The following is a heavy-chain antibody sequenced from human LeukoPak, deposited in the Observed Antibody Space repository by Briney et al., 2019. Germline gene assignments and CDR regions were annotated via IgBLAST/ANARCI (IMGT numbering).Heavy chain of an antibody. D-gene: IGHD6-6*01. CDR2: IHPNSGGT. V-gene: IGHV1-2*02. J-gene: IGHJ6*03. CDR1: GYTFTGYY. Sequence: GASVKVSCKASGYTFTGYYMHWVRQAPGRGLEWMGWIHPNSGGTKYAQKFQGRVTMTRDTSISTAYMELTRLRSDDTAVYYCAREQLVQKCMDVWGKGTTVTVSS. CDR3: AREQLVQKCMDV.